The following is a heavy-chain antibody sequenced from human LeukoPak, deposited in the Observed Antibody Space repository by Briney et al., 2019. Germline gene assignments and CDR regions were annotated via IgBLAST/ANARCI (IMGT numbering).Heavy chain of an antibody. D-gene: IGHD3-10*01. CDR2: INHSGST. J-gene: IGHJ4*02. CDR1: GGSFSGYY. Sequence: SETLSLTCAVYGGSFSGYYWSWIRQPPGKGLEWIGEINHSGSTNYNPSLKSRVTISVDTSKNQFSLKLSSVTAADTAVYYCARGYYSDYYGSGNYFDYWGRGTLVTVSS. CDR3: ARGYYSDYYGSGNYFDY. V-gene: IGHV4-34*01.